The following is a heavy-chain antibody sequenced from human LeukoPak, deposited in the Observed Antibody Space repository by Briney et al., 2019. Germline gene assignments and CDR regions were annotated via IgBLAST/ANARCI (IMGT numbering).Heavy chain of an antibody. D-gene: IGHD3-22*01. CDR3: VRVRPTYYYDSSGFSGEYFQH. Sequence: ASVKVSCKASGGTFSSYAISWVRQAPGQGLEWMGRIIPILGIANYAQKFQGRVTITADKSTSTAYMELSSLRSEDTAVYYCVRVRPTYYYDSSGFSGEYFQHWGQGTLVTVSS. CDR2: IIPILGIA. CDR1: GGTFSSYA. V-gene: IGHV1-69*04. J-gene: IGHJ1*01.